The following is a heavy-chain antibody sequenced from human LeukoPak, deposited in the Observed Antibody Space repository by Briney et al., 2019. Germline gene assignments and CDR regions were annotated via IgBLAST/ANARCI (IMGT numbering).Heavy chain of an antibody. J-gene: IGHJ3*02. D-gene: IGHD4-17*01. CDR3: AKPTAPPGPDAFDI. CDR2: IWYDGSNK. V-gene: IGHV3-33*06. Sequence: PGRSLRLSCAASGFTFSSYGMHWVRQAPGKGLEWVAVIWYDGSNKYYADSVKGRFTISRDNSKNMLYLQMNSLRAEDTAVYYCAKPTAPPGPDAFDIWGQGTMVTVSS. CDR1: GFTFSSYG.